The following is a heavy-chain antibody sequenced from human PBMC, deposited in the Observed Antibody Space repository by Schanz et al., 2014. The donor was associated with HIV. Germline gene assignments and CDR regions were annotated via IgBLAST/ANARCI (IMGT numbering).Heavy chain of an antibody. V-gene: IGHV3-23*04. CDR1: GFTFSSYG. D-gene: IGHD2-15*01. Sequence: VQLVESGGGVVQPGRSLRLSCAASGFTFSSYGMSWVRQAPGKGLDWVSGITGSGVSTYYADSVKGRFTISRDNSKNTLYLQMNSLRAEDTAVYYCAKVVRFAMVTAPYYFDSWGQGTLVTVSS. CDR3: AKVVRFAMVTAPYYFDS. CDR2: ITGSGVST. J-gene: IGHJ4*02.